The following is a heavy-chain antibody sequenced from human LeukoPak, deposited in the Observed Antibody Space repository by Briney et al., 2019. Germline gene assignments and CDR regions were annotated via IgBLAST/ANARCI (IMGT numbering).Heavy chain of an antibody. CDR3: ARAVFLEWLFEVGSWFDP. J-gene: IGHJ5*02. D-gene: IGHD3-3*01. V-gene: IGHV3-53*01. Sequence: GGSLRLSCAASGFTVSSNYMSWVRQALGEGLEWVSVIYSGGSTYYADSVKGRFTISRDNSKNTLYLQMNSLRAEDTAVYYCARAVFLEWLFEVGSWFDPWGQGTLVTVSS. CDR1: GFTVSSNY. CDR2: IYSGGST.